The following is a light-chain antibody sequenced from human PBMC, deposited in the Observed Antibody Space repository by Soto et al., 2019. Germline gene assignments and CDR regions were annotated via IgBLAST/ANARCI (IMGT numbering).Light chain of an antibody. J-gene: IGLJ1*01. V-gene: IGLV2-14*03. CDR3: SSYTSSSTHV. CDR2: DVS. Sequence: QSVLTQPASVSGSPGQSITISCTGTSSDVGAYTFVSWYQQHPDKVPKLMNFDVSRRPSGVSDRFSGSKSGNTASLTISGLQPEEEADYYCSSYTSSSTHVFGSGTKLTVL. CDR1: SSDVGAYTF.